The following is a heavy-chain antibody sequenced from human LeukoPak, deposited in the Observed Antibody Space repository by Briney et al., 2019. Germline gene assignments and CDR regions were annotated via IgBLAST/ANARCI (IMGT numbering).Heavy chain of an antibody. J-gene: IGHJ4*02. Sequence: GGSLRLSCAASGFTFSDYYMSWIRQAPGKGLEWASYISSSSNYTNYADSVKGRFTISRDNAKNSLYLQMNSLRAEETAVYYCASGYDILTGIAYWGQGTLVTVSS. CDR1: GFTFSDYY. CDR2: ISSSSNYT. V-gene: IGHV3-11*03. D-gene: IGHD3-9*01. CDR3: ASGYDILTGIAY.